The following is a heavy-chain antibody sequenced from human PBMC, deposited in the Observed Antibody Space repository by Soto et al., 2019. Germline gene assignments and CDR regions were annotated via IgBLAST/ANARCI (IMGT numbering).Heavy chain of an antibody. CDR1: GFTVSTKY. CDR2: IYSGGST. D-gene: IGHD2-8*01. CDR3: AKDTGYCTKGVCLSNYFVS. V-gene: IGHV3-66*01. Sequence: LRLSCAASGFTVSTKYMSWVRQAPGKGLEWVSVIYSGGSTFYADSVGGRFTISRDNSKNTVNLQMNSLRDEDTAMYYCAKDTGYCTKGVCLSNYFVSWGQGTLVTV. J-gene: IGHJ4*02.